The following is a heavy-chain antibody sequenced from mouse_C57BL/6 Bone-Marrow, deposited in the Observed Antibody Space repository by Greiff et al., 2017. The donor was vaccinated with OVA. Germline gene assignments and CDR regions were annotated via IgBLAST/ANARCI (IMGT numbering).Heavy chain of an antibody. J-gene: IGHJ3*01. CDR2: ISSGSSTI. CDR1: GFTFSDYG. D-gene: IGHD4-1*01. V-gene: IGHV5-17*01. Sequence: EVMLVESGGGLVKPGGSLKLSCAASGFTFSDYGMHWVRQAPEKGLEWVAYISSGSSTISYADTVKGRFTISRDNAKNTLFLQMTGLRAEDTAMYYCARDWDLAYWGQGTLVTVSA. CDR3: ARDWDLAY.